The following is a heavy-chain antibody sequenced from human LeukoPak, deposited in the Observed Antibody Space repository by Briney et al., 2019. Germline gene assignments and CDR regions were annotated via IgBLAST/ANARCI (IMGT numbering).Heavy chain of an antibody. CDR3: ARGLNSLDY. Sequence: HPGGSLRLSCAASGFTFRSYETNWVRQAPGKGLEWVSYISSSGSTIYYADSVKGRFTISRDNAKNSLYLQMNSLRAEDTAVYYCARGLNSLDYWGQGTLVTVSS. CDR1: GFTFRSYE. V-gene: IGHV3-48*03. CDR2: ISSSGSTI. J-gene: IGHJ4*02. D-gene: IGHD5-24*01.